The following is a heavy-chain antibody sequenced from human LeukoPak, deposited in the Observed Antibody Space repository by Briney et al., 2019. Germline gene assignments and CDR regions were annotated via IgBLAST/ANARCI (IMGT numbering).Heavy chain of an antibody. V-gene: IGHV1-18*01. D-gene: IGHD6-19*01. J-gene: IGHJ4*02. Sequence: ASVKVSCKASGYTFTSYGISWVRQAPGQGLEWMGWISAYNGNTNYAQKLQGRVTMTTDTSTSTAYMELRGLRSDDTAVYYCARVPNSSGWSPYDYWGQGTLVTVSS. CDR1: GYTFTSYG. CDR2: ISAYNGNT. CDR3: ARVPNSSGWSPYDY.